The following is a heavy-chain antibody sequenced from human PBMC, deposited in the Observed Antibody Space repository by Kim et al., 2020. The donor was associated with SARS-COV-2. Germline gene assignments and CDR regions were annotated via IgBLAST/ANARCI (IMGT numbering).Heavy chain of an antibody. Sequence: SETLSLTCTVSGGSISSGSYYWSWIRQPAGKGLEWIGRIYTSGSTNYNPSLKSRVTISVDTSKNQFSLKLSSVTAADTAVYYCARGLRAAAPRGWGQGTLVTVSS. CDR2: IYTSGST. D-gene: IGHD6-13*01. V-gene: IGHV4-61*02. CDR1: GGSISSGSYY. CDR3: ARGLRAAAPRG. J-gene: IGHJ4*02.